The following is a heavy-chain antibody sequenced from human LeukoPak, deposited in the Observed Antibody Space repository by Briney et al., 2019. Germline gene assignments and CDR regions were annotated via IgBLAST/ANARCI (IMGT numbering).Heavy chain of an antibody. J-gene: IGHJ4*02. CDR1: GFSFSDYW. Sequence: PGGSLRLSCAASGFSFSDYWMHWVRRAPGKGLVWVSRIYSDGTKTTYADSVKGRFTISRDNAENTLYLQMNSLRAEDTAVYYCARVVRYYDPYYFDSWGQGTLVTVSS. CDR2: IYSDGTKT. CDR3: ARVVRYYDPYYFDS. V-gene: IGHV3-74*01. D-gene: IGHD3-16*01.